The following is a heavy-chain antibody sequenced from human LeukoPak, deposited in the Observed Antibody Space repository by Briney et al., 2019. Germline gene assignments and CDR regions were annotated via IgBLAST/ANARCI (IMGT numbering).Heavy chain of an antibody. CDR2: MNPNSGNT. Sequence: ASVKVSCKASGYTFTSYDINWVRQATGQGLEWMGWMNPNSGNTGYAQKFQGRVTMTEDTSTDTAYMELSSLRSEDTAVYYCATFTPNYDFWSGYYRGGFWAFDIWGQGTMVTVSS. V-gene: IGHV1-8*01. D-gene: IGHD3-3*01. CDR3: ATFTPNYDFWSGYYRGGFWAFDI. CDR1: GYTFTSYD. J-gene: IGHJ3*02.